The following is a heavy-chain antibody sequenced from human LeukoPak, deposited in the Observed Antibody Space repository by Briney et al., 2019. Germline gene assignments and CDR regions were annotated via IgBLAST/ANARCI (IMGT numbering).Heavy chain of an antibody. CDR3: AKAAAKIVVVPAANDY. V-gene: IGHV3-30*02. CDR2: IRYDGSRK. J-gene: IGHJ4*02. CDR1: GFSFSSFG. Sequence: GESLRLSCAASGFSFSSFGMHWVRQAPGKGLEWVTSIRYDGSRKHYTDSVKGRFTISRDNSKNTLYLQMNSLRDEDTAVYYCAKAAAKIVVVPAANDYWGQGTLVTVSS. D-gene: IGHD2-2*01.